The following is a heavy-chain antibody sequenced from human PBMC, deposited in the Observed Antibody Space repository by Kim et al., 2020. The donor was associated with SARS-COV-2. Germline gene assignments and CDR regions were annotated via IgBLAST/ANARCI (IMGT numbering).Heavy chain of an antibody. V-gene: IGHV1-2*06. CDR2: INPNSGGT. J-gene: IGHJ5*02. CDR3: AREGGGGSYPWLDP. D-gene: IGHD3-10*01. CDR1: GYTLTGYY. Sequence: ASVKVSCKASGYTLTGYYMHWVRQAPGQGLEWMGRINPNSGGTNYAQKFQGRVTMTSDTSISTAHMELSGLTSDDTAVYYCAREGGGGSYPWLDPWGQGTLVTVSS.